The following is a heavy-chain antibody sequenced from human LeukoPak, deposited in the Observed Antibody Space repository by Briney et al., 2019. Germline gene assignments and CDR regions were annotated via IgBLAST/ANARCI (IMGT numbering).Heavy chain of an antibody. V-gene: IGHV3-23*01. J-gene: IGHJ6*02. CDR2: ISGSGGST. CDR3: ARVYYYYYGMDV. D-gene: IGHD3-10*01. CDR1: GFTFSSYG. Sequence: GGSLRLSCAASGFTFSSYGMSWVRQAPGKGLEWVSAISGSGGSTYYADSVKGRFTISRHNSKNTLYLQMNSLRAEDTAVYYCARVYYYYYGMDVWGQGTTVTVSS.